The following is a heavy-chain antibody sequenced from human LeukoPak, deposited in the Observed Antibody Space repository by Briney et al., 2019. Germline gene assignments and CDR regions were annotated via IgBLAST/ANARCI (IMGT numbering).Heavy chain of an antibody. V-gene: IGHV4-59*01. CDR2: IYYSGST. J-gene: IGHJ5*02. CDR1: GGSISSYY. CDR3: AREEVADCSGGSCYATGWFDP. Sequence: SETLSLTCTVSGGSISSYYWSWIRQPPGKGLEWIGYIYYSGSTNYNPSLKSRVTISVDTSKNQFSLKLSSVTAADTAVYYCAREEVADCSGGSCYATGWFDPWGQGTLVTVSS. D-gene: IGHD2-15*01.